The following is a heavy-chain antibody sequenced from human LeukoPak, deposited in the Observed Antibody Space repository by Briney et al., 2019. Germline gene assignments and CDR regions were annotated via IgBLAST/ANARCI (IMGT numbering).Heavy chain of an antibody. CDR1: GFTFSSCW. D-gene: IGHD1-7*01. V-gene: IGHV3-7*01. CDR3: AGGRGNYPFGY. CDR2: IKQDGSEK. J-gene: IGHJ4*02. Sequence: PGGSLRLSCAASGFTFSSCWMSWVRQAPGKGLEWVANIKQDGSEKYYVDSVKGRFTISRDNAKNSLYLQMNSLRAEDTAVYYCAGGRGNYPFGYWGQGTLVTVSS.